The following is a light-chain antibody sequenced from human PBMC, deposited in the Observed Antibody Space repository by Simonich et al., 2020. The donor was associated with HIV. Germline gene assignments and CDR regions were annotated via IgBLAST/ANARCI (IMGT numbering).Light chain of an antibody. CDR1: SSDVGGYNH. Sequence: QSALTQPASVSGSPGQSITISCTGTSSDVGGYNHVSWYQHHPCKAPKLMIYDVSKRSSGVSNRFSGSKSGNTASLTTSGLQAEDEADYYCNSHSSSTNVIFGGGTKLTVL. J-gene: IGLJ2*01. CDR2: DVS. CDR3: NSHSSSTNVI. V-gene: IGLV2-14*03.